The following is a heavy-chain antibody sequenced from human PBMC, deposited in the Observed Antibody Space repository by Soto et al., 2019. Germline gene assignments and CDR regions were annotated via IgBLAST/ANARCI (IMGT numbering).Heavy chain of an antibody. CDR1: GYTFTKNF. D-gene: IGHD3-22*01. Sequence: ASVKVSCKASGYTFTKNFLHWVRQAPGQGLEWMGRLNPHSGSADYVQKFQDRVTMTRDTSTSTAFMELRNLRSEDTAVYYCATYHYDRSGYYFPLDYWGQGTLVTVSS. V-gene: IGHV1-46*01. CDR3: ATYHYDRSGYYFPLDY. CDR2: LNPHSGSA. J-gene: IGHJ4*02.